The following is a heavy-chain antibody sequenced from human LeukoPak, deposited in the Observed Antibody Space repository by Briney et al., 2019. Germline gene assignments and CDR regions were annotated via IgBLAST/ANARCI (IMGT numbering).Heavy chain of an antibody. CDR2: IYYSGST. CDR1: GGSISSSSYY. Sequence: ASETLSLTCTVSGGSISSSSYYWGWIRQPPGKGLEWIGSIYYSGSTYYNPSLKSRVTISVDTSKNQFSLKLSSVTAADTAVYYCARDRPRSGYYEGHFDYWGQGTLVTVSS. J-gene: IGHJ4*02. D-gene: IGHD3-22*01. CDR3: ARDRPRSGYYEGHFDY. V-gene: IGHV4-39*07.